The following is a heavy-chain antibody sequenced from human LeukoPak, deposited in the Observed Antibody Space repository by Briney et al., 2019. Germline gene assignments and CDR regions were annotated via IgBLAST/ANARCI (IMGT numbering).Heavy chain of an antibody. CDR2: IIPIFATA. D-gene: IGHD3-3*01. CDR1: GGTFTSYA. V-gene: IGHV1-69*05. CDR3: ANSGHYDFWSGYYQVLDYYYMDV. J-gene: IGHJ6*03. Sequence: GASVKVSCKASGGTFTSYAISWVRQAPGQGLEWMGEIIPIFATANYAQKFQGRVTITTDESTTTAYMELTSLTSEDTAVYYCANSGHYDFWSGYYQVLDYYYMDVWGKGTTVTVCS.